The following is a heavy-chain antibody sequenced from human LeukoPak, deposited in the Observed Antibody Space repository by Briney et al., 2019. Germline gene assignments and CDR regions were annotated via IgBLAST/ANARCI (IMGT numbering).Heavy chain of an antibody. CDR2: LLYNGNT. CDR1: GGSISSDVHY. V-gene: IGHV4-39*01. Sequence: SETLSLTCTVAGGSISSDVHYWDWIRQAPGKGLEWIGSLLYNGNTWYNPSLESRVTISVDTSEDQFSLRLTSVNAADTALYFCTRRGSGNGGTYAGMDVWGPGTTVTVSS. CDR3: TRRGSGNGGTYAGMDV. D-gene: IGHD1-26*01. J-gene: IGHJ6*02.